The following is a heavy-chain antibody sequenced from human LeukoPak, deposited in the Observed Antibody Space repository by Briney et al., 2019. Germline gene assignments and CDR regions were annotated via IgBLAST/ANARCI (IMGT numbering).Heavy chain of an antibody. J-gene: IGHJ6*04. CDR3: ARAPHYYGSGSYFPPFLYGMDV. D-gene: IGHD3-10*01. CDR1: GFTFSSYA. Sequence: PGGSLRLSCAASGFTFSSYAMHWVRQAPGKGLEWVAVISYDGSNKYYADSVKGRFTISRDNSKNTLYLQMNSLRAEDTAVYYCARAPHYYGSGSYFPPFLYGMDVWGKETTVTVSS. V-gene: IGHV3-30*04. CDR2: ISYDGSNK.